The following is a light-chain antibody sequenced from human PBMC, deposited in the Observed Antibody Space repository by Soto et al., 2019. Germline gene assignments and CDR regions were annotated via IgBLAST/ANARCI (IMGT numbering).Light chain of an antibody. V-gene: IGKV3D-11*02. CDR3: QQRRSWQVT. CDR2: DAS. J-gene: IGKJ5*01. Sequence: EIVLTQSPATLSLSPGEGATLSCRASQSINTYLAWYQQKPGQAPRLLIYDASKRATGIPARISGSGSGTNFTLTISSLEPEDFAVYYCQQRRSWQVTFGQGTRLEIK. CDR1: QSINTY.